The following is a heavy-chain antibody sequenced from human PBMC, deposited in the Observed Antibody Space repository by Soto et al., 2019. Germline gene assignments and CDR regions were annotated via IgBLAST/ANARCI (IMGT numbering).Heavy chain of an antibody. V-gene: IGHV4-30-4*01. CDR3: ARVLPYDYGDYVLDY. D-gene: IGHD4-17*01. CDR2: IYYSGST. CDR1: GGSISSGDYY. J-gene: IGHJ4*02. Sequence: SETLSLTCTVSGGSISSGDYYWSWIRQPPGKGLEWIGYIYYSGSTYYNPSLKSRVTISVDTSKNQFSLKLSSVTAADTAVYYCARVLPYDYGDYVLDYWGQGTLVTVSS.